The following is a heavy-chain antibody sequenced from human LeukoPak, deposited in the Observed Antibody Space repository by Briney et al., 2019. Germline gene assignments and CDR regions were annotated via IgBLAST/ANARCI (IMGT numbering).Heavy chain of an antibody. V-gene: IGHV3-21*01. CDR1: GFSFTTYS. J-gene: IGHJ4*02. CDR3: ARVSLLRKVVIYYSDF. Sequence: GGSLRLSCAASGFSFTTYSMNWVRQAPGRGLEWVATISSTGAYIYYADSVKGRFAISRDDAKSSLYLQLNSLRAEDTAIYYGARVSLLRKVVIYYSDFWGQGSLVTVSS. D-gene: IGHD3-10*01. CDR2: ISSTGAYI.